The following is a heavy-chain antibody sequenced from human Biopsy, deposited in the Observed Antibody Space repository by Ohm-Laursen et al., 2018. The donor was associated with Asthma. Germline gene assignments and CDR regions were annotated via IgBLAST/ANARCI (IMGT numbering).Heavy chain of an antibody. Sequence: SVKVSCKASGGTFSSYAISWVRQAPGQGLEWMGGIIPIFGIANYAQKFQGRVTITADKSTSTAYMEPSSLRSEDTAVYYCARGGSYSSRRYYFDYWGQGTLVTVSS. D-gene: IGHD1-26*01. V-gene: IGHV1-69*10. CDR2: IIPIFGIA. CDR1: GGTFSSYA. J-gene: IGHJ4*02. CDR3: ARGGSYSSRRYYFDY.